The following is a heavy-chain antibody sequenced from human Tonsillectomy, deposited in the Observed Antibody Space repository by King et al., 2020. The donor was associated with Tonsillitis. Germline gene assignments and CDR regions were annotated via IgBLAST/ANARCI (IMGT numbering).Heavy chain of an antibody. CDR3: ARDGSGCYYVGGDS. CDR1: GYTFTTYF. CDR2: INPSGGSA. J-gene: IGHJ4*02. Sequence: QLVQSGAEVKKPGASVKVSCKASGYTFTTYFMHWVRQAPGQGLEWMGIINPSGGSASYAQKFQGRVTMTRDTSTSTFFMELSSLRSEDTAVYYCARDGSGCYYVGGDSWGQGTLVTVSS. D-gene: IGHD3-10*01. V-gene: IGHV1-46*01.